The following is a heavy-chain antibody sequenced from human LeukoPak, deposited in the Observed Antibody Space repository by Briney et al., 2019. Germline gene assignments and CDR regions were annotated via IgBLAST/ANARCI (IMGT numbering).Heavy chain of an antibody. CDR1: GGSISTYY. V-gene: IGHV4-4*07. CDR2: IYTTGGT. D-gene: IGHD6-13*01. J-gene: IGHJ4*02. CDR3: ARGPTPAYSSSWFPYFDY. Sequence: SETLSLTCSVSGGSISTYYWSWIRQPAGKGLEWIGRIYTTGGTNYNPSLKSRVTMSVDTSKNQFSLKLTSVTAADTAVYYCARGPTPAYSSSWFPYFDYWGQGTLVTVSS.